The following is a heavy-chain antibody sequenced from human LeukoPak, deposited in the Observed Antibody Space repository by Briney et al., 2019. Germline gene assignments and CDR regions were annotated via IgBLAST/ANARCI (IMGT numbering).Heavy chain of an antibody. CDR1: GDSITRHS. CDR2: IHSSGST. V-gene: IGHV4-59*03. CDR3: AVSGYGSTDS. D-gene: IGHD3-10*01. Sequence: SETLSLTCTVSGDSITRHSWSWIRLPPGKGLEWIGYIHSSGSTSYSPSLESRVTITRDTSKNQFSLKMTAVTAADTAVYYCAVSGYGSTDSWGQGTLVTVSS. J-gene: IGHJ4*02.